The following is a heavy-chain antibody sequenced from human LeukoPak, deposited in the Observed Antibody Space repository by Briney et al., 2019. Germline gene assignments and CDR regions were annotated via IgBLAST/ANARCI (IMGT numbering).Heavy chain of an antibody. D-gene: IGHD4-11*01. Sequence: ASVKVSCKVSGYTLTELSMHWVRQAPGKGIEWMGGFDPEDGETIYAQKFQGRVTMTEDTSTDTAYMELSSLRAEDTAVYYCATDVLATGSNYSPSFDYWGQGTLVTVSS. CDR3: ATDVLATGSNYSPSFDY. CDR2: FDPEDGET. V-gene: IGHV1-24*01. J-gene: IGHJ4*02. CDR1: GYTLTELS.